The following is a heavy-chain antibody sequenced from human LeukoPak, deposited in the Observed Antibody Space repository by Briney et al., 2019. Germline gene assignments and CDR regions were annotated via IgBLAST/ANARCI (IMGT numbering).Heavy chain of an antibody. V-gene: IGHV3-9*03. Sequence: GGALRLSCAAFGFTFDDYAMHWVRQAPGKGLEWVSGISWNSGSIGYADSVKGRFTISRDNAKNSLYLQMNSLRAEDMALYYCAKDRDSSSWYYFDYWGQGTLVTVSS. D-gene: IGHD6-13*01. J-gene: IGHJ4*02. CDR3: AKDRDSSSWYYFDY. CDR1: GFTFDDYA. CDR2: ISWNSGSI.